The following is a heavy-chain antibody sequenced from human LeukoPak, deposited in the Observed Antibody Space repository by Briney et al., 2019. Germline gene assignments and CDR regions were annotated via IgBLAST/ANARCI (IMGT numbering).Heavy chain of an antibody. V-gene: IGHV4-59*01. Sequence: PSETLSLTCTVSGGSISSYYWSWIRQPPGKGLEWIGYIYYSGSTNYNPSLKSRVTISVDTSKNQFSLKLSSVTAADTAVYYCARARIAAAGSHFDYWGQGTLVTVSS. J-gene: IGHJ4*02. D-gene: IGHD6-13*01. CDR1: GGSISSYY. CDR2: IYYSGST. CDR3: ARARIAAAGSHFDY.